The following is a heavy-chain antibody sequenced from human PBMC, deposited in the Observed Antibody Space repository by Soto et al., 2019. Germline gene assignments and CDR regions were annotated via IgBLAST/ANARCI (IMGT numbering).Heavy chain of an antibody. V-gene: IGHV3-66*01. CDR3: ARTQPFAALHCSGGSCYSGHFDY. J-gene: IGHJ4*02. CDR2: IYSGGST. Sequence: GGSLRLSCAASGFTVSSNYMSWVRQAPGKGLEWVSVIYSGGSTYYADSVKGRFTISRDNSKNTLYLQMNSLRAEDTAVYYCARTQPFAALHCSGGSCYSGHFDYWGQGTLVTVSS. D-gene: IGHD2-15*01. CDR1: GFTVSSNY.